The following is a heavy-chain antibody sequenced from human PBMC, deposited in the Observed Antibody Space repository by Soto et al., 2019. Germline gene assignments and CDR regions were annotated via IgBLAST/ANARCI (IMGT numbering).Heavy chain of an antibody. CDR3: ARGRIVGAAVNY. CDR2: MNPNTGNI. CDR1: GYTFTSSD. Sequence: QVQLVQSGAEVKKSGASVKVSCKASGYTFTSSDINWVRQATGQGLEWMGWMNPNTGNIGYTQRFQGRVSMTRNISITTAYMGLSGLKSDDTAVYYCARGRIVGAAVNYWGQGTLVTVSS. D-gene: IGHD1-26*01. V-gene: IGHV1-8*01. J-gene: IGHJ4*02.